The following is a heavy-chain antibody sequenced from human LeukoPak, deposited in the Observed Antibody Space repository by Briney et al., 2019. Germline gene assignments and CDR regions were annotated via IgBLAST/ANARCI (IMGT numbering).Heavy chain of an antibody. CDR1: GVTFSSYG. J-gene: IGHJ4*02. Sequence: QSGGSLRLSCAASGVTFSSYGMHWVRQAPGKGLEWVAVIWYDGSNKYYADSVKGRFTISRDNSKNTLYLQMNSLRAEDTAVYYCAKEPDAYCGGDCYSYFDYWGQGTLVTVSS. D-gene: IGHD2-21*02. CDR2: IWYDGSNK. V-gene: IGHV3-33*06. CDR3: AKEPDAYCGGDCYSYFDY.